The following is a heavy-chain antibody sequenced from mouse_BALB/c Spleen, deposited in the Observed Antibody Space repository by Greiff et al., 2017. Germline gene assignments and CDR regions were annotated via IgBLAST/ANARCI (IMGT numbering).Heavy chain of an antibody. CDR3: ARGAYLGGY. Sequence: LQQPGAELVKPGASVKMSCKASGYTFTSYNMHWVKQTPGQGLEWIGAIYPGNGDTSYNQKFKGKATLTADKSSSTAYMQLSSLTSEDSAVYYCARGAYLGGYWGQGTTLTVSS. CDR1: GYTFTSYN. D-gene: IGHD3-3*01. J-gene: IGHJ2*01. V-gene: IGHV1-12*01. CDR2: IYPGNGDT.